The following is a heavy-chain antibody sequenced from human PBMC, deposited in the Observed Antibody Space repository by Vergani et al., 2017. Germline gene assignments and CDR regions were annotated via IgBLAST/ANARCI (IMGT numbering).Heavy chain of an antibody. CDR3: ARDEKRGYYASDLPY. Sequence: VEVVESGGGLVQPGGSLRLSCAASGFTFSDYGVHWVRQAPGKGLEWVAFIRIDGSEQYYADSVKGRFTVSRDNSKYTLYLQIHSLRPEDTALYYCARDEKRGYYASDLPYWGQGTLVTVSS. D-gene: IGHD3-3*01. J-gene: IGHJ4*02. CDR2: IRIDGSEQ. CDR1: GFTFSDYG. V-gene: IGHV3-30*02.